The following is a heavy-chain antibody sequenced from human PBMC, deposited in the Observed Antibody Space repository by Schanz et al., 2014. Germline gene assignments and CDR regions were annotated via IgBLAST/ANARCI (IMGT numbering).Heavy chain of an antibody. D-gene: IGHD1-1*01. CDR1: GFTFSTYA. CDR3: ARAHGNNWYGKGLDY. J-gene: IGHJ4*02. Sequence: EVQLLDSGGGLVQPGGSLRLSCAASGFTFSTYAMSWVRQAPGKGLEWVSAISGSGGSTYYADSVKGRFTISRDNSKNTLYLQMNSLRADDTAVYFCARAHGNNWYGKGLDYWGQGTQVTVS. V-gene: IGHV3-23*01. CDR2: ISGSGGST.